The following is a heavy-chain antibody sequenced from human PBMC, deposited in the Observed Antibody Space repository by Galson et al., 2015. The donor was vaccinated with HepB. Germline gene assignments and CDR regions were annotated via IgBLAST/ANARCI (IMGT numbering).Heavy chain of an antibody. CDR2: IYPGDSET. J-gene: IGHJ4*02. V-gene: IGHV5-51*03. CDR3: ARGTEFLSGHHIEY. Sequence: QSGAEVKKPGESLKISCEGSEYSFTSYWIGWVRQTPGKGMEWMGIIYPGDSETKYSPSFQGHITISADKSINTAYLQWSSLQASDSAMYYCARGTEFLSGHHIEYWGQGTLVTVSS. CDR1: EYSFTSYW. D-gene: IGHD3-3*01.